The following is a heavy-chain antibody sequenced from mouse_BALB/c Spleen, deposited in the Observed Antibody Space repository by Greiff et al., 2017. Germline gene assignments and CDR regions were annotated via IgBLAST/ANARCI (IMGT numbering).Heavy chain of an antibody. CDR2: ILPGSGST. J-gene: IGHJ3*01. Sequence: QVQLQQSGAELMKPGASVKISCKATGYTFSSYWIEWVKQRPGHGLEWIGEILPGSGSTNYNEKFKGKATFTADTSSNTAYMQLSSLTSEDSAVYYCARRSYYDYTWFAYWGRETLVTVSA. D-gene: IGHD2-4*01. V-gene: IGHV1-9*01. CDR3: ARRSYYDYTWFAY. CDR1: GYTFSSYW.